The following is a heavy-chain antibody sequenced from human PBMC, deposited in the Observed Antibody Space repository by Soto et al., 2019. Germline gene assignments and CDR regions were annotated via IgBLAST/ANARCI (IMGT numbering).Heavy chain of an antibody. V-gene: IGHV4-31*03. CDR3: ARGCWFGDLLYPLDY. J-gene: IGHJ4*02. CDR1: GGSISSGGYY. D-gene: IGHD3-10*01. CDR2: IYYSGST. Sequence: SETLSLTCTVSGGSISSGGYYWSWIRQHPGKGLEWIGYIYYSGSTYYNPSLKSRVTISVDTSKNQFSLKLSSVTAADTAVYYCARGCWFGDLLYPLDYWGQGSLVTVSS.